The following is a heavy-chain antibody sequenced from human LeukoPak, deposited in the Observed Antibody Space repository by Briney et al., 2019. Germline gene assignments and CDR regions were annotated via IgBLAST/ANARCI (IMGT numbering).Heavy chain of an antibody. V-gene: IGHV3-43*01. J-gene: IGHJ6*02. D-gene: IGHD2-2*01. CDR1: GFTFDDYT. Sequence: PGGFLRLSCAASGFTFDDYTMHWVRQAPGKGLEWVSLISWDGGSTYYADSVKGRFTISRDNSKNSLYLQMSSLRTEDTALYYCAKDKGYCSSTSCPSSYYYYYYGMDVWGQGTTVTVSS. CDR2: ISWDGGST. CDR3: AKDKGYCSSTSCPSSYYYYYYGMDV.